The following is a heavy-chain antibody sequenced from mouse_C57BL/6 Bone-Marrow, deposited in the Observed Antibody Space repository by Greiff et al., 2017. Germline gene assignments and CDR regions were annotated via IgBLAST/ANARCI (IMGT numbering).Heavy chain of an antibody. CDR3: AKNGYYVFLYAMDY. V-gene: IGHV2-5*01. D-gene: IGHD2-3*01. Sequence: VQLQQSGPGLVQPSQSLSITCTVSGFSLTSYGVHWVRQSPGKGLEWLGVIWRGGSTDYNAAFMSRLSITKDNSKSQVFFKMNSLQADDTAIYYCAKNGYYVFLYAMDYWGQGTSVTVSS. CDR2: IWRGGST. CDR1: GFSLTSYG. J-gene: IGHJ4*01.